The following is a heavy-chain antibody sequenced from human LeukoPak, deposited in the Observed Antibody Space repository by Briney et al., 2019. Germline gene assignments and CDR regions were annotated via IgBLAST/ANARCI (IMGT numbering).Heavy chain of an antibody. V-gene: IGHV3-9*03. D-gene: IGHD6-13*01. J-gene: IGHJ3*02. CDR1: GFTFDDYA. CDR2: ISWNSGSI. Sequence: GGSLRLSCAASGFTFDDYAMHWVRQAPGKGLEWFSGISWNSGSIGYADSVKGRFTISRDNAKNSLYLQMNSLRAEDMALYYCAKDMSYRIAAAGINAFDIWGQGTMVTVSS. CDR3: AKDMSYRIAAAGINAFDI.